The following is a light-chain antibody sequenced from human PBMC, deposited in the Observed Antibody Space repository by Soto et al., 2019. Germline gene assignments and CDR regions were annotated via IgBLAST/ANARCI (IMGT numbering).Light chain of an antibody. J-gene: IGKJ1*01. CDR2: DAS. CDR1: QSISSW. CDR3: QQYSTYPWT. Sequence: DIQMTQSPSTLSASVGDRVTITCRASQSISSWLAWYQQKPGKAPKVLIFDASSLESGVPSRFSGSGPATEFTLTISSLQPDDFATYYCQQYSTYPWTFGQGTKVDI. V-gene: IGKV1-5*01.